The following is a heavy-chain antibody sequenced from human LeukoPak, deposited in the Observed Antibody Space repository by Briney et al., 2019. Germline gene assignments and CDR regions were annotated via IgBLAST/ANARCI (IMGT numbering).Heavy chain of an antibody. CDR1: GFTFSSYW. D-gene: IGHD3-3*01. CDR2: INSDGSST. CDR3: ARRSITIFGVVAAFDI. V-gene: IGHV3-74*01. J-gene: IGHJ3*02. Sequence: PGGSLGLSCAASGFTFSSYWMHWIRQAPGKGLVWVSRINSDGSSTSYADSVKGRFTISRDNAKNTLYLQMNSLRAEDTAVYYCARRSITIFGVVAAFDIWGQGTMVTVSS.